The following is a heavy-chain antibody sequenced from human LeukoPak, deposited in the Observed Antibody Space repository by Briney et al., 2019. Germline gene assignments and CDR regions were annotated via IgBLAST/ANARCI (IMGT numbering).Heavy chain of an antibody. Sequence: PSETLSLTCTVSGGSINNYYWSWIRQPPGKGLEWIGYIYYTGTTDYIPSLKSRITMSVDTSKNQFSLLFTSVTAADTAVYYCARQAQRRPGFDYWGQGTLVTVSS. CDR2: IYYTGTT. D-gene: IGHD3-10*01. J-gene: IGHJ4*02. CDR3: ARQAQRRPGFDY. V-gene: IGHV4-59*08. CDR1: GGSINNYY.